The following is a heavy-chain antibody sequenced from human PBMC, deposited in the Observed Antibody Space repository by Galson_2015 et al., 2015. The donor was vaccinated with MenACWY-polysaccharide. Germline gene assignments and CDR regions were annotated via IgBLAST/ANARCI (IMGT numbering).Heavy chain of an antibody. J-gene: IGHJ6*02. Sequence: SLKLSCTASGFTFSTYWMTWVRQAPGKGLEWVGTIKQDGGDRYYVDSVKGRFTITRDNSKNSMYMQINSLRAEDTAVYYCAREQYRMDVWGQGTTVTVSS. CDR3: AREQYRMDV. V-gene: IGHV3-7*01. CDR2: IKQDGGDR. CDR1: GFTFSTYW.